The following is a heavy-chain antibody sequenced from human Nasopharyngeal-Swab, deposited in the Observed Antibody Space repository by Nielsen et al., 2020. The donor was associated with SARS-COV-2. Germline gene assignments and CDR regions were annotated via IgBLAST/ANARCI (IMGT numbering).Heavy chain of an antibody. CDR2: ISSSSTYI. V-gene: IGHV3-21*01. D-gene: IGHD3-3*01. CDR3: ARSPYYDFWSGYYTRFDY. Sequence: WIRQPPGKGLEWVSSISSSSTYIYYADPVKGRFTVSRDNAKNSLYLQMSSLRTEDAAVYYCARSPYYDFWSGYYTRFDYWGRGTLVTVSS. J-gene: IGHJ4*02.